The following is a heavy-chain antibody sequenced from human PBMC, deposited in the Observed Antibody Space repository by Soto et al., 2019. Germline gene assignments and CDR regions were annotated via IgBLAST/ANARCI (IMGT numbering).Heavy chain of an antibody. J-gene: IGHJ5*02. CDR1: GGSISSGGYY. CDR3: ARDPAP. V-gene: IGHV4-31*03. Sequence: QVQLQESGPGLVKPSQTLSLTCTVSGGSISSGGYYWSWIRQHPGKGLEWIGYIYNSGSTSYNPSLQTRVIMSAAPSKNQFPLQFSAATAAGTGAYSCARDPAPWGPGALVSVSS. CDR2: IYNSGST.